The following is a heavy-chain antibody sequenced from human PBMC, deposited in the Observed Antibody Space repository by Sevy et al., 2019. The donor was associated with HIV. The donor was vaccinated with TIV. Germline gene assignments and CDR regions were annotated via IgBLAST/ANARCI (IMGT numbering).Heavy chain of an antibody. V-gene: IGHV1-69*13. CDR1: GGTFSSYA. CDR3: ARTSYSSSRFYYYYGIDV. J-gene: IGHJ6*02. Sequence: ASVKVSCKASGGTFSSYAISWVRQAPGQGLEWMGGIIPIFGTANYAQKFQGRVTITADESTSTAYMELSSLRSEDTAVYYCARTSYSSSRFYYYYGIDVWGQGTAVTVSS. CDR2: IIPIFGTA. D-gene: IGHD6-13*01.